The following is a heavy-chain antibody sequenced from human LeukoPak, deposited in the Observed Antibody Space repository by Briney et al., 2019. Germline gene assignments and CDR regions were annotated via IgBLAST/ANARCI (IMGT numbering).Heavy chain of an antibody. CDR3: ARDKAETYYYYYMDV. CDR1: GGSFSGYY. V-gene: IGHV4-34*01. J-gene: IGHJ6*03. D-gene: IGHD6-19*01. CDR2: INHSGST. Sequence: PSETLSLTCAVYGGSFSGYYWSWIRQPPGKGLEWIGEINHSGSTNYNPSLKSRVTISVDTSRNQFSLKLSSVTAADTAVYYCARDKAETYYYYYMDVWGKGTTVTISS.